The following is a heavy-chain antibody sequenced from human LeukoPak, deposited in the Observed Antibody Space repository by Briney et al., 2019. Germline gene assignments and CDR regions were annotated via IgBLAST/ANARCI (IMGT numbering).Heavy chain of an antibody. J-gene: IGHJ4*02. CDR2: INPSSGGT. Sequence: ASVKVSCKASGYTFTGYYMHWVRQVPGQALEWMGWINPSSGGTNYAQKFQGRVTMTRDTSITTAYMELSRLRSDDTAVYYCARGFSSWYLSPYYLEYCGQGTPVTVSS. D-gene: IGHD6-13*01. CDR3: ARGFSSWYLSPYYLEY. CDR1: GYTFTGYY. V-gene: IGHV1-2*02.